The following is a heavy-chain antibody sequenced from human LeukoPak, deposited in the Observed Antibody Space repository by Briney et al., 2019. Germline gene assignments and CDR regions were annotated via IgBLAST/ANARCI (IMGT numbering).Heavy chain of an antibody. J-gene: IGHJ3*02. CDR3: ASSSSWDAFDI. Sequence: GGSLRLSCAASGFTFSCYAMHWVRQAPGKGLEWVAVISYDGSNKYYADSVKGRFTISRDNSKNTLYLQMNSLRAEDTAVYYCASSSSWDAFDIWGQGTMVTVSS. V-gene: IGHV3-30*04. D-gene: IGHD6-13*01. CDR1: GFTFSCYA. CDR2: ISYDGSNK.